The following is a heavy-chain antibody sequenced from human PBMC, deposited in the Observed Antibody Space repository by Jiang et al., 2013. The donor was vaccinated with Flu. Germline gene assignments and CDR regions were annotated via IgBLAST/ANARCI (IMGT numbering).Heavy chain of an antibody. CDR3: ARLGPLNCSGGSCYSGWFDP. Sequence: IYPGDSDTRYSPSFQGQVTISADKSISTAYLQWSSLKASDTAMYYCARLGPLNCSGGSCYSGWFDPWGQGTLVTVSS. D-gene: IGHD2-15*01. V-gene: IGHV5-51*01. CDR2: IYPGDSDT. J-gene: IGHJ5*02.